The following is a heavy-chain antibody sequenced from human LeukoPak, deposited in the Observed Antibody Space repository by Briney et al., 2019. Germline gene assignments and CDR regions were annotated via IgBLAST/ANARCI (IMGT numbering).Heavy chain of an antibody. D-gene: IGHD3-10*01. CDR2: INPNSGGT. CDR3: ARDVYYGSGSYYWDY. Sequence: GASVKVSCKASGYTFTGYYMHWVRQAPGQGLEWMGWINPNSGGTNYAQKFQGWVTMTRDTSINTAYMELSRLRSDDTAVYYCARDVYYGSGSYYWDYWGQGTLVTVSS. J-gene: IGHJ4*02. CDR1: GYTFTGYY. V-gene: IGHV1-2*04.